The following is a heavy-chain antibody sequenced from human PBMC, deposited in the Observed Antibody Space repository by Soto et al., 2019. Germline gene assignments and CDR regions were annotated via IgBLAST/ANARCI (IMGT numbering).Heavy chain of an antibody. CDR1: GYTFTSYD. Sequence: QVQLVQSGAEVKKPGASVKVSCKASGYTFTSYDINWVRQATGQGLEWMGWMNPNSGNTAYAQKFQGRVTMTRNTSXXXXYXXXSSLRSXDTAVYYCAREVVGGNLPNWGQGTLVTVSS. CDR3: AREVVGGNLPN. D-gene: IGHD2-15*01. V-gene: IGHV1-8*01. J-gene: IGHJ4*02. CDR2: MNPNSGNT.